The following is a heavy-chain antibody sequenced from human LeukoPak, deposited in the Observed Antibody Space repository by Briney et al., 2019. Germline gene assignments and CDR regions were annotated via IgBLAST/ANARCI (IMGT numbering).Heavy chain of an antibody. V-gene: IGHV1-46*01. CDR1: GYTFTGYY. J-gene: IGHJ5*02. CDR2: INPSGGST. D-gene: IGHD6-13*01. CDR3: ARGGYSSSSTDWFDP. Sequence: ASVKVSCKASGYTFTGYYMHWVRQAPGQGLEWMGIINPSGGSTSYAQKFQGRVTMTRDMSTSTVYMELSSLRSEDTAVYYCARGGYSSSSTDWFDPWGQGTLVTVSS.